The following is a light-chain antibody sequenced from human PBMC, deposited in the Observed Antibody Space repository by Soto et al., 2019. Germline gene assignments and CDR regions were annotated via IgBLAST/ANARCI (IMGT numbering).Light chain of an antibody. Sequence: QSALSQPASVSGSPGQSITISCTGTRSDIGAYKYVSWYQQHPGKAPKVMIHDVSDRPSGVSNRFSGSKSGNTASLAISGLQAEDEADYYCSSYTTSNTVIFGGGTKLTVL. CDR1: RSDIGAYKY. V-gene: IGLV2-14*01. CDR2: DVS. CDR3: SSYTTSNTVI. J-gene: IGLJ2*01.